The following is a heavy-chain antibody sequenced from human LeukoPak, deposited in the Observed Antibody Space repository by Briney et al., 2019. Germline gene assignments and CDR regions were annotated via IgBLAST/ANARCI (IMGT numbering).Heavy chain of an antibody. Sequence: ASVKVSCKASGYTFTSYGISWVRQAPGQGLEWMGWINPNSGGTNYAQKFQGRVTMTRDTSISTAYMELSRLRSDDTAVYYCARGPVSGTAMVTYYYYYYMDVWGKGTTVTISS. CDR1: GYTFTSYG. CDR2: INPNSGGT. CDR3: ARGPVSGTAMVTYYYYYYMDV. J-gene: IGHJ6*03. D-gene: IGHD5-18*01. V-gene: IGHV1-2*02.